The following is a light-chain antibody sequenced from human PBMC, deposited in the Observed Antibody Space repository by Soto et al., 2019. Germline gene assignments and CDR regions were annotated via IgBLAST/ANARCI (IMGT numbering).Light chain of an antibody. CDR1: QSISRH. Sequence: DIQVTQSPSSLSASVGDRVTITCRASQSISRHLNWYQQKPGKAPKRLINIASSLQSGVPSRFSGGGSATDFTLTISSLQPEDFATYYCQQSFSTTWTFGHGTKVDIK. V-gene: IGKV1-39*01. CDR3: QQSFSTTWT. CDR2: IAS. J-gene: IGKJ1*01.